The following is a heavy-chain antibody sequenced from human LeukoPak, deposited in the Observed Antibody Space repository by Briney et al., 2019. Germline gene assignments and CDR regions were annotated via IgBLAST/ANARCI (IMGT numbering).Heavy chain of an antibody. D-gene: IGHD6-13*01. CDR3: AREEGSSWYGGYYYYYMDV. V-gene: IGHV4-34*01. CDR2: INHSGST. J-gene: IGHJ6*03. Sequence: SETLSLTCAVYGGSFSGYYWSWIRQPPGKGLEWIGEINHSGSTNYNPSLKRRVTISVDTSKNQFSLKLSSVTAADTAVYYCAREEGSSWYGGYYYYYMDVWGKGTTVTVSS. CDR1: GGSFSGYY.